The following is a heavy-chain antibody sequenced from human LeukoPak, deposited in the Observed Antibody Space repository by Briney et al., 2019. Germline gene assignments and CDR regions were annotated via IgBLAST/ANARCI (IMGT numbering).Heavy chain of an antibody. J-gene: IGHJ5*02. CDR1: GFTFSSYG. CDR3: ARGEWLDWFDP. D-gene: IGHD3-3*01. CDR2: IWYDGSNK. Sequence: GGSLRLSCAASGFTFSSYGMHWVRQAPGKGLEWVAVIWYDGSNKYYADSVKGRFTISRDNAKNSLYLQMNSLRAEDTAVYYCARGEWLDWFDPWGQGTLVTVSS. V-gene: IGHV3-33*01.